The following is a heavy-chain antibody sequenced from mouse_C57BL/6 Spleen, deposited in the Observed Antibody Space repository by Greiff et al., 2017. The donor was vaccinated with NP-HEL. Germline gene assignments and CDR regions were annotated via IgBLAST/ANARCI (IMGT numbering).Heavy chain of an antibody. J-gene: IGHJ3*01. V-gene: IGHV3-6*01. CDR3: AREGGYYYGRGAY. CDR1: GYSITSGYY. CDR2: ISYDGSN. D-gene: IGHD1-1*01. Sequence: VQLKESGPGLVKPSQSLSLTCSVTGYSITSGYYWNWIRQFPGNKLEWMGYISYDGSNNYNPSLKNRISITRDTSKNQFFLKLNSVTTEDTATYYWAREGGYYYGRGAYWGQGTLVTVSA.